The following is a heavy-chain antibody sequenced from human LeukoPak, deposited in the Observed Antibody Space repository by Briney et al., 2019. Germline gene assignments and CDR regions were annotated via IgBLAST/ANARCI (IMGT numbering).Heavy chain of an antibody. J-gene: IGHJ4*01. Sequence: ASVKVSCKASRGTFSKYAISWVRQAPGQGLEWMGRIIPILNITHYAQKFQGRVTIAADKSTSTAYMELSSLRSEDTAVYYCAREYYRACENDYRGQGTLVTVSS. V-gene: IGHV1-69*04. D-gene: IGHD3-10*01. CDR2: IIPILNIT. CDR1: RGTFSKYA. CDR3: AREYYRACENDY.